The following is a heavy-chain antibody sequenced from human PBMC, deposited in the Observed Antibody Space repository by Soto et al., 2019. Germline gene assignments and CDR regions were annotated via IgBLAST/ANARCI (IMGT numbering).Heavy chain of an antibody. D-gene: IGHD6-6*01. J-gene: IGHJ4*02. V-gene: IGHV1-8*01. Sequence: ASVKVSCKASGYTFTSYDINWVRQATGQGLEWMGWMNPNSGNTGYAQKFQGRVTMTRDTSTSTVYMELSSLRSEDTAVYYCARAQQLVLHWGQGTLVTVSS. CDR3: ARAQQLVLH. CDR2: MNPNSGNT. CDR1: GYTFTSYD.